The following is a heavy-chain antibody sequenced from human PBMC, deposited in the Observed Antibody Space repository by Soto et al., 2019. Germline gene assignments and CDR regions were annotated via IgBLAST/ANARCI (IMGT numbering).Heavy chain of an antibody. CDR1: GYTCTSYD. D-gene: IGHD6-19*01. CDR2: MNPNSGNT. Sequence: QVQLVQCGAEVKKPGASVKVSCKASGYTCTSYDINWVRRATGQGLEWMEWMNPNSGNTGYAQKFQGGVTMTRNTSISTAYSDLSSVRSEHTAVYYCARGPLGWNFDYWGQVTLVTVSS. CDR3: ARGPLGWNFDY. V-gene: IGHV1-8*01. J-gene: IGHJ4*02.